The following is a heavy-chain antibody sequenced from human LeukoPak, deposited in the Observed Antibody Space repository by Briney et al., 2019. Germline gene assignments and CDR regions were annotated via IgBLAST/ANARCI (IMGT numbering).Heavy chain of an antibody. Sequence: ASVKVSCKASGYTFTSYAMHWVRQAPGQRLEWMGWINAGNGNTKYSQKFQGRVTITRDTSASTAYMELSSLRSEDTAVYYCARNLEMATIGVAFDIWGQGTMVTVSS. V-gene: IGHV1-3*01. CDR1: GYTFTSYA. CDR3: ARNLEMATIGVAFDI. CDR2: INAGNGNT. J-gene: IGHJ3*02. D-gene: IGHD5-24*01.